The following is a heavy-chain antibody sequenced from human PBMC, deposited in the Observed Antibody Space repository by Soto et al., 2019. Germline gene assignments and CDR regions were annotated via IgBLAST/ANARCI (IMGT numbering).Heavy chain of an antibody. CDR2: IYYSGST. V-gene: IGHV4-39*01. Sequence: PSETLSLTCTVSGGSISSSRYYWGWIRQPPGKGLEWIGSIYYSGSTYYNPSLKSRVTISVDTSKNQFSLKLSSVTAADTAVYYCMLGSGWKDFDYWGQGTLVT. CDR3: MLGSGWKDFDY. CDR1: GGSISSSRYY. D-gene: IGHD3-22*01. J-gene: IGHJ4*02.